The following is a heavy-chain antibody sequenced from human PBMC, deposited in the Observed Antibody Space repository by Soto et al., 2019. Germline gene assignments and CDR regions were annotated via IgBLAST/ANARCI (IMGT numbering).Heavy chain of an antibody. J-gene: IGHJ6*02. CDR3: ARLRGYSSGWSHLYYYYGMDV. CDR1: PITPSTYP. V-gene: IGHV3-23*01. D-gene: IGHD6-19*01. Sequence: GGSLRLSCVPSPITPSTYPMNWVRHSPGKGHTRASAFSGSAGSSGPSYADSVQGRFSISRDNARNTLYLQMNSLRGEDTAMYYCARLRGYSSGWSHLYYYYGMDVWGQGTTVTVSS. CDR2: FSGSAGSSGP.